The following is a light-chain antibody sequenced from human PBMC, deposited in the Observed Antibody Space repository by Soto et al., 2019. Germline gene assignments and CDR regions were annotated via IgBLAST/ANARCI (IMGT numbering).Light chain of an antibody. Sequence: IGLTHSAATLSLSPGDSATLACMASQRLXSYLAWYEVKRGQAPRVLXAYASNRATGSPARLSGSGSETDFSLTISRLDPEDFAVYYCHQYGSAPHTFGQGTKVDIK. CDR2: YAS. CDR1: QRLXSY. V-gene: IGKV3-20*01. CDR3: HQYGSAPHT. J-gene: IGKJ1*01.